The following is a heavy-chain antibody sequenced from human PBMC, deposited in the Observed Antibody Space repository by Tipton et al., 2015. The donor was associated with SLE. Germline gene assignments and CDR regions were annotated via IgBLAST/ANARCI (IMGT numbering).Heavy chain of an antibody. CDR3: AKDYNYDYPDYN. J-gene: IGHJ4*02. D-gene: IGHD4-17*01. Sequence: TLSLTCAVYGGSISSRNWWSWIRQPPGKGLEWIGEIDHSGSTNYNTSLESRVTISIDKSRNQFSLKLNSVTAANTAVYYCAKDYNYDYPDYNWGQGTLVIVSS. CDR2: IDHSGST. V-gene: IGHV4-4*02. CDR1: GGSISSRNW.